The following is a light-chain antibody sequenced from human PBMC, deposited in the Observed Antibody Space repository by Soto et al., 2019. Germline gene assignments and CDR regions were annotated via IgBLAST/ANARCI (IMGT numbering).Light chain of an antibody. V-gene: IGLV2-11*01. CDR1: GSDVGRYNY. J-gene: IGLJ3*02. CDR3: CSVEDSSFFWV. Sequence: QSALSQPRSVSGSPGQSVTISCTGTGSDVGRYNYVSWYQQHPGKAPKVIIFDVSVRPPGVPDRFSGSNSGNTASLTISGLQADDEADYYCCSVEDSSFFWVFGGGTKLTVL. CDR2: DVS.